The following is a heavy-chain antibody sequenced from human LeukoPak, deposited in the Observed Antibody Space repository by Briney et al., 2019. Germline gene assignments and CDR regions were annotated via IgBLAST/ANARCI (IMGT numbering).Heavy chain of an antibody. CDR3: ANKPSGIFYNEARTFDI. Sequence: PGGSLRLSCAASGFTFSNYAMNWVRQAPGKGLEWVSGISDSGNSTYYADSVKGRFTISRDNSRSTLYLQMNSLRAEDTAVYYCANKPSGIFYNEARTFDIWGQGTMVTVSS. J-gene: IGHJ3*02. D-gene: IGHD2-8*01. V-gene: IGHV3-23*01. CDR2: ISDSGNST. CDR1: GFTFSNYA.